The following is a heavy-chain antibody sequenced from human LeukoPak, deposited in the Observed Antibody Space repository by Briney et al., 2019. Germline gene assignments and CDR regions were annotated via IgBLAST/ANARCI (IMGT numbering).Heavy chain of an antibody. CDR1: GYTFTSYD. Sequence: ASVKVSCKASGYTFTSYDINWVRQATGQGIEGLGWMNPNSGNTGYAQKFQGRVIMTWNTSISTAYMELSSLRSEDTAVYYCARAFVIEGGFDPWGQGTLVTVSS. CDR2: MNPNSGNT. D-gene: IGHD2-21*01. CDR3: ARAFVIEGGFDP. J-gene: IGHJ5*02. V-gene: IGHV1-8*01.